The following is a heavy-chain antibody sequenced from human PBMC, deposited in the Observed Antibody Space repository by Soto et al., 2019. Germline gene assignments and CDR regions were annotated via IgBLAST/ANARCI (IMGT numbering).Heavy chain of an antibody. V-gene: IGHV3-30-3*01. J-gene: IGHJ4*02. Sequence: QVQLVESGGGVVQPGRSLRLSCAASGFTFSSYAMHWVRQAPGKGLEWVAVISYDGSNKYYADSVKGRFIISRDNSKNTLYLQMNRLRAEDTAVYYCARDWLYSSSWYVLDYWGQGTLVTVSS. CDR2: ISYDGSNK. CDR3: ARDWLYSSSWYVLDY. D-gene: IGHD6-13*01. CDR1: GFTFSSYA.